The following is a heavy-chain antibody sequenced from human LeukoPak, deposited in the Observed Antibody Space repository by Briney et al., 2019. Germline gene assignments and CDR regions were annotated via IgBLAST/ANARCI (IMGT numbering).Heavy chain of an antibody. CDR2: IRNDGSMK. CDR1: GFIFSNYG. D-gene: IGHD2-2*01. J-gene: IGHJ5*02. CDR3: AKSDIIVVSDAKGNWFDP. V-gene: IGHV3-30*02. Sequence: PGGSLRLSCAASGFIFSNYGMHWVRQTPAKGLEWVAFIRNDGSMKYYADSVKGRFTTSRDNSKNTLYLQMNNLRTEDMAVYYCAKSDIIVVSDAKGNWFDPWGQGSLVTVSS.